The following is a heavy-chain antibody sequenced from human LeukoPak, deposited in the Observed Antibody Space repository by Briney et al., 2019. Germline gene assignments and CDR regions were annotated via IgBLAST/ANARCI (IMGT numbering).Heavy chain of an antibody. CDR1: GGSISSASYY. D-gene: IGHD3-22*01. CDR3: ASRPYRGYYDSSGYYGD. CDR2: IYTSGNT. V-gene: IGHV4-61*09. Sequence: SQTLSLTCTVSGGSISSASYYWSWIRQPAGKGLEWIGHIYTSGNTNYNPSLKSRVTISVDTSKNQFSPKLSSVTAADTAVYYCASRPYRGYYDSSGYYGDWGQGTLVTVSS. J-gene: IGHJ4*02.